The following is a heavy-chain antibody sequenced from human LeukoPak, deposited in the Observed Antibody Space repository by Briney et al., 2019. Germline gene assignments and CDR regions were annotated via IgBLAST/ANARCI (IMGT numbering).Heavy chain of an antibody. Sequence: SETLSLTCAVYGGSFSGYYWSWIRQPPGKGLEWIGEINRSGSTNYNPSLKSRVTISVDTSKNQFSLKLSSVTAADTAVYYCARGLYDSSGYCLFDYWGRGTLVTVSS. CDR1: GGSFSGYY. CDR2: INRSGST. J-gene: IGHJ4*02. V-gene: IGHV4-34*01. CDR3: ARGLYDSSGYCLFDY. D-gene: IGHD3-22*01.